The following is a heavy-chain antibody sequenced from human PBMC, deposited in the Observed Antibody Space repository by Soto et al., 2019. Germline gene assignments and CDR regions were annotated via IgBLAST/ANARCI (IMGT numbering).Heavy chain of an antibody. Sequence: QVQLVESGGGVVQPGRSLRLSCAASGFSFSDYVMHWVRQAPGKGLDWVAVMWYHGRDLFYADSVKGRFTISRDNSKNTLYLQMNRLRPEDTAVYKCAKDLRTTISDYGMDVWGQGTTVTVSS. J-gene: IGHJ6*02. CDR3: AKDLRTTISDYGMDV. CDR2: MWYHGRDL. V-gene: IGHV3-33*06. CDR1: GFSFSDYV.